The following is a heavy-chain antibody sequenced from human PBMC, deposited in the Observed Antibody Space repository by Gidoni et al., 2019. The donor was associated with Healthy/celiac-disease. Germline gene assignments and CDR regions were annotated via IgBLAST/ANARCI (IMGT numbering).Heavy chain of an antibody. CDR3: ARGRGYSSSWYDY. Sequence: QVQLQESGPGLVKPSETLSLTCTVSGGSLSSYYWSWIRQPPGKGLEWIGYIYYSGSTNYNPSLKSRVTISVDTSKNQFSLKLSSVTAADTAVYYCARGRGYSSSWYDYWGQGTLVTVSS. V-gene: IGHV4-59*01. J-gene: IGHJ4*02. CDR1: GGSLSSYY. CDR2: IYYSGST. D-gene: IGHD6-13*01.